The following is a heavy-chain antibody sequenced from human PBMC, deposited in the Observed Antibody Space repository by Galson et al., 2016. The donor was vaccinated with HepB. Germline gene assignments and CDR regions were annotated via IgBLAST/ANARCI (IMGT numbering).Heavy chain of an antibody. CDR2: TKQDGSEK. D-gene: IGHD2-2*01. J-gene: IGHJ3*02. CDR1: GFTFSSYW. CDR3: ARDLLHFVLVPAAGTFDI. Sequence: SLRLSCAASGFTFSSYWMSWVRQAPGKGLEWAANTKQDGSEKFYVDSVKGRFTISRDNAKNSLYLQLNSLRAEDTAVYYCARDLLHFVLVPAAGTFDIWGQGTMVTVSS. V-gene: IGHV3-7*01.